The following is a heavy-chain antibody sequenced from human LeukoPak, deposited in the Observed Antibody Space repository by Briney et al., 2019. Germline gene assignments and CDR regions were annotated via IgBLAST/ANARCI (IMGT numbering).Heavy chain of an antibody. CDR2: INPNSGGT. CDR3: AKDGYCSGGTCYYLLFDF. D-gene: IGHD2-15*01. J-gene: IGHJ4*02. CDR1: GYTFTGYY. Sequence: ASVKVSCKASGYTFTGYYIRWVRQAPGQGLQWMGWINPNSGGTKYAQSFQGRVTMTRDTAISTAYMELSRLTSDDTAVYYCAKDGYCSGGTCYYLLFDFWGQGSLVTVSS. V-gene: IGHV1-2*02.